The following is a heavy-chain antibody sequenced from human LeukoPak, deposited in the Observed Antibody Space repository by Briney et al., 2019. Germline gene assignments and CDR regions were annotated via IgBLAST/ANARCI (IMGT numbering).Heavy chain of an antibody. D-gene: IGHD1-1*01. CDR1: GFTFSSYA. CDR3: ASYGNWPMDFDY. J-gene: IGHJ4*02. V-gene: IGHV3-30-3*01. CDR2: ISYDGSNK. Sequence: GRSLRLSCAASGFTFSSYAMHWVRQAPGKGLEWVAVISYDGSNKYYADSVKGRFTIPRDNSKNTLYLQMNSLRAEDTAVYYCASYGNWPMDFDYWGQGTLVTVSS.